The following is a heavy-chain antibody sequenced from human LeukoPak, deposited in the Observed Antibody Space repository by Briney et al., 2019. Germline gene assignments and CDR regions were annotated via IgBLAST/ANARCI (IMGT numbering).Heavy chain of an antibody. CDR1: GFTFSSYG. CDR3: AKDHLMYVVPAAKSRFDP. J-gene: IGHJ5*02. CDR2: IRYDGSDK. Sequence: GGSLRLSCAASGFTFSSYGMHWVRQAPGKGLEWVAFIRYDGSDKYYADSVKGRFTISRDNSKNTLYLQMNSLRAEDTAVYYCAKDHLMYVVPAAKSRFDPWGQGNLVTVSS. D-gene: IGHD2-2*01. V-gene: IGHV3-30*02.